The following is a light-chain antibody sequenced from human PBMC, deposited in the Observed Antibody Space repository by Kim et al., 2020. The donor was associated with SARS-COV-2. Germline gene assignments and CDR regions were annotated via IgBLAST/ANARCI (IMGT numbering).Light chain of an antibody. V-gene: IGKV3-15*01. CDR3: QQRNAWPLP. CDR1: QTVRTN. J-gene: IGKJ4*01. CDR2: LAS. Sequence: EIVMTQSPATLSVSPGERATLSCRASQTVRTNLVWYQQKPGQAPRVLIDLASNRATGIPARFSGSGSGTDFTLTISSLQSDDVAVYYCQQRNAWPLPFGGGTKVDIK.